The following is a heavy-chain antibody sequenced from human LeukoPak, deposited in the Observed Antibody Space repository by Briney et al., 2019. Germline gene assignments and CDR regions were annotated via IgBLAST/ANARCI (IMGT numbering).Heavy chain of an antibody. D-gene: IGHD3-10*02. CDR1: GFTVSSNY. Sequence: RGSLRLSCAASGFTVSSNYMSWVRQAPGKGLEWVSVIYSGGSTYYAAPVKGRFTISRHNSKNTLYLHMNSMRGEDTAVYYCTGPNVRGANDAFDICGQKTMVTVSS. J-gene: IGHJ3*02. CDR2: IYSGGST. CDR3: TGPNVRGANDAFDI. V-gene: IGHV3-66*01.